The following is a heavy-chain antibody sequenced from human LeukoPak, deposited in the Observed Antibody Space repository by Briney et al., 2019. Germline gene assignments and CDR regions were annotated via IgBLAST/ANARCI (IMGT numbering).Heavy chain of an antibody. CDR2: IYYSGST. CDR3: ARGNSNRRYFDWLLTGGPYYYFDY. Sequence: KPSQTLSLTCTVSGGSISSGVYYWSWIRQHQGKGLEWIGYIYYSGSTYYNPSLKSRVTISVDTSKNQFSLKLSSVTAADTAVYYCARGNSNRRYFDWLLTGGPYYYFDYWGQGTLVTVSS. J-gene: IGHJ4*02. CDR1: GGSISSGVYY. V-gene: IGHV4-31*03. D-gene: IGHD3-9*01.